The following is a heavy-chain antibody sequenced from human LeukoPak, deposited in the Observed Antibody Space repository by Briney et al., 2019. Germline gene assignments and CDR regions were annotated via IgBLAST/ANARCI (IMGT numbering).Heavy chain of an antibody. CDR1: GFTFSTYW. D-gene: IGHD3-10*01. J-gene: IGHJ4*02. CDR3: VRDNYGIDF. CDR2: ISSDGSST. Sequence: GSPRVPCAASGFTFSTYWMHWVRQAPGKGLVWLSRISSDGSSTNYADSVKGRFTISRDNAKNTLYLQMNSLRAEDTAVYYCVRDNYGIDFWGQGTPVTISS. V-gene: IGHV3-74*01.